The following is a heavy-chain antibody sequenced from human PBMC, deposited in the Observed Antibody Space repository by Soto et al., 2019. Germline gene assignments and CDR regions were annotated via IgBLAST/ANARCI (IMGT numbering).Heavy chain of an antibody. D-gene: IGHD2-2*01. CDR3: ARDPNIVLVPAALRSYYYYYGMDV. CDR2: ISRGGSTK. Sequence: GGSLRLSCAASGFTFSSYSMNWVRQAPGKGLEWVSYISRGGSTKYYVDSVKGRFTISRDNAKNSLYLQMNSLRAEDTAVYYCARDPNIVLVPAALRSYYYYYGMDVWGQGTTVTVSS. V-gene: IGHV3-48*04. J-gene: IGHJ6*02. CDR1: GFTFSSYS.